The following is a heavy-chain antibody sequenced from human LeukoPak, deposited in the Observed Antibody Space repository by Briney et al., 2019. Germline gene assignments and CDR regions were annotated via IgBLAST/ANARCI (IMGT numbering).Heavy chain of an antibody. V-gene: IGHV3-30*01. CDR1: GFTFSSYA. Sequence: GRSLRLSCAASGFTFSSYAMHWVRQAPGKGLEWVAVISYDGSNKYYADSVKGRFTISRDNSKNTLYLQMNSLRAEDTAVYYCARAGGWLYYYYYGMDVWGQGTTVTVSS. J-gene: IGHJ6*02. D-gene: IGHD6-19*01. CDR3: ARAGGWLYYYYYGMDV. CDR2: ISYDGSNK.